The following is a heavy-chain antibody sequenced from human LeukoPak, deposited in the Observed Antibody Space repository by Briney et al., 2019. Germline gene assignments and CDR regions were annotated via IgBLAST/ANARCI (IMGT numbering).Heavy chain of an antibody. Sequence: PSETLSLTCAVYGGSFSGYYWSWIRQPPGKGLEWIGEINHSGSTNYNPSLKSRVTISVDTSKNQFSLKLSSVTAADTAVYYCARVRSDFWSGRRFDYWGQGTLVTVSS. D-gene: IGHD3-3*01. CDR2: INHSGST. CDR1: GGSFSGYY. J-gene: IGHJ4*02. V-gene: IGHV4-34*01. CDR3: ARVRSDFWSGRRFDY.